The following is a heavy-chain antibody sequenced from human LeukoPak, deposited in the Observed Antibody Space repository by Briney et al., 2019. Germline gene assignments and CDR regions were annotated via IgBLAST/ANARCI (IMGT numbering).Heavy chain of an antibody. V-gene: IGHV3-30*01. CDR1: GFTFSGYW. CDR3: ARDLTGWGESSGYSDY. D-gene: IGHD3-22*01. Sequence: GGSLRLSCVTSGFTFSGYWMHWVRQAPGKGLEWVALISYDGTNKFYEDSVKGRFTISRDNSKNTLYLQVNSLRAEDTAVYYCARDLTGWGESSGYSDYWGQGTLVTVSS. CDR2: ISYDGTNK. J-gene: IGHJ4*02.